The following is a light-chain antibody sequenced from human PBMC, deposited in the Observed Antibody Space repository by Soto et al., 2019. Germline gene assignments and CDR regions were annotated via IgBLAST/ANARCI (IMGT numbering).Light chain of an antibody. CDR3: SSYAGSNNLV. CDR1: SSDVGGYNY. J-gene: IGLJ2*01. CDR2: EVS. V-gene: IGLV2-8*01. Sequence: QSALTQPPSASGSPGQSVTISCTGTSSDVGGYNYVSWYQQHPGKAPKLMIYEVSKRPSGVPDRFSGSKSGNTASLTVSGLHAEDEVDYYCSSYAGSNNLVFGGGTKLTLL.